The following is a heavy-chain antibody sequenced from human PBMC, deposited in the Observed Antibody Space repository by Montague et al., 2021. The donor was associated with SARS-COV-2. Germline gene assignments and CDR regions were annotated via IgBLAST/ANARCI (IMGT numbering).Heavy chain of an antibody. J-gene: IGHJ6*02. Sequence: PALVKPTQTLTLTRTFSGFSLSTSGAGVGWIRQPPGKALEWLALIDWDDDKYYSTSLKTRLTISKDTSKNQVVLTMTNMDPVDTATYYCARMPYDILTGSGYYGMDVWGQGTTVTVSS. CDR1: GFSLSTSGAG. D-gene: IGHD3-9*01. CDR2: IDWDDDK. V-gene: IGHV2-70*01. CDR3: ARMPYDILTGSGYYGMDV.